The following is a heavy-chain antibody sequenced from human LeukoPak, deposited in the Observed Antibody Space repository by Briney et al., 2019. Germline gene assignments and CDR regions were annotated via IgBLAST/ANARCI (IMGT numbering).Heavy chain of an antibody. J-gene: IGHJ4*02. CDR1: GFTVSGNS. CDR2: IESKTDGGTT. CDR3: TTYGSGRKFDY. Sequence: GGSLRLSCTVSGFTVSGNSMSWVRQTPGKGLEWVGRIESKTDGGTTDYAALVKGRFTISRDDSTNTLYLQMNSLKSEDTAVYYCTTYGSGRKFDYWGQGVLVTVSS. V-gene: IGHV3-15*04. D-gene: IGHD3-10*01.